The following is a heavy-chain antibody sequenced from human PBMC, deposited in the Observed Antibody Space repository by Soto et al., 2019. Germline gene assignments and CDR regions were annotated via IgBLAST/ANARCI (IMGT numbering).Heavy chain of an antibody. J-gene: IGHJ4*02. CDR3: AKDFCSTVNCYLDY. CDR2: ISWNSGSI. CDR1: GFTFDDYV. Sequence: GGSLRLSCAASGFTFDDYVLHWVRQAPGKGLEWVSSISWNSGSIGYADSVKGRFTISRDNAKNSLYLQMNSLRAEDTALYYCAKDFCSTVNCYLDYWGQGTLVTVSS. V-gene: IGHV3-9*01. D-gene: IGHD2-2*01.